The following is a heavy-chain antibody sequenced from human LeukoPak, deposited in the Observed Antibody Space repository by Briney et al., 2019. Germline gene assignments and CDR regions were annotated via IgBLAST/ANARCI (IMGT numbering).Heavy chain of an antibody. D-gene: IGHD1-26*01. CDR1: GGSIRTDGSY. CDR2: IYIDGIT. J-gene: IGHJ6*02. Sequence: PSETPSLTCTVSGGSIRTDGSYWAWIRQPPGKGLEWIGSIYIDGITHYNSSLQSRVTLSIDTSKNQFSLKLTSVTAADTAVFYCARLFTRAWEYRYGMDVWGQGTAVTVSS. CDR3: ARLFTRAWEYRYGMDV. V-gene: IGHV4-39*01.